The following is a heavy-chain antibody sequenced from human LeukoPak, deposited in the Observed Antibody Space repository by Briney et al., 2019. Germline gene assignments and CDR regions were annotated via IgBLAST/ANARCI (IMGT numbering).Heavy chain of an antibody. CDR2: ISGSGGST. V-gene: IGHV3-23*01. D-gene: IGHD1-26*01. CDR1: GFTFSTYA. J-gene: IGHJ3*02. CDR3: AKVKWELPGRGAFDI. Sequence: SGGSLRLSCAASGFTFSTYAMSWVRQAPGKGPEWVSAISGSGGSTYYADSVKGRFTISRDNSKNTLYLQMNSLRAEDTAVYYCAKVKWELPGRGAFDIWGQGTVVTVSS.